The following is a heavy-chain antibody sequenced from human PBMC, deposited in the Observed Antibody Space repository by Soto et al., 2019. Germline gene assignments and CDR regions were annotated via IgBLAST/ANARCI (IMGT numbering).Heavy chain of an antibody. V-gene: IGHV4-39*01. J-gene: IGHJ6*02. CDR2: FYYSEST. CDR1: GGSISSGPYS. CDR3: ARLGGYCSSSSGSGYYGMDV. Sequence: QLQLQESGPGLVKPSETLPLTCTVSGGSISSGPYSWGWIRQPPGEGLEWIGTFYYSESTYYNPSLESRVTISVDKSKSQFSLKVCSVTVADTAEYYCARLGGYCSSSSGSGYYGMDVLGQGTTVTVSS. D-gene: IGHD2-2*01.